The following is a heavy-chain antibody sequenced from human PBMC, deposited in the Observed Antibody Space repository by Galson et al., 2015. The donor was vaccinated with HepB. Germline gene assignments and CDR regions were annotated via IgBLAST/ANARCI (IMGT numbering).Heavy chain of an antibody. V-gene: IGHV2-5*02. CDR3: AYRRYSSSWFDY. D-gene: IGHD6-13*01. CDR2: TYWDDDK. J-gene: IGHJ5*01. Sequence: PALVKPTQTLTLTCTFSGFSLSTSEVGVGWIRQPPGKALEWLALTYWDDDKRYSPSLKSRLTITKDTSKNQVVLTMTNMDPVDTATYYCAYRRYSSSWFDYWGQGTLVTVSS. CDR1: GFSLSTSEVG.